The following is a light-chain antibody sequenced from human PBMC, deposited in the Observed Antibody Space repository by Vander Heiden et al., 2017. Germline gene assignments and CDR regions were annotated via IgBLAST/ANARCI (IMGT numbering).Light chain of an antibody. CDR1: KLGHRD. CDR3: QVWDSSTAP. V-gene: IGLV3-1*01. Sequence: SYELTQPPPVSVSPGPTASITGCGEKLGHRDVCWYQQKPGPSPVLVIYQRDKRPSGIPGRFSGSNSGNTATLTISGTQTMDEADYYCQVWDSSTAPFGGGTKLTVL. CDR2: QRD. J-gene: IGLJ3*02.